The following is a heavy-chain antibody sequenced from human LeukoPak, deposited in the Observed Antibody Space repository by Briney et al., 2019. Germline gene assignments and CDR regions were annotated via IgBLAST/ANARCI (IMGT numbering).Heavy chain of an antibody. J-gene: IGHJ4*02. Sequence: GGSLRLSCAASGLTFSSYAMSWVRQAPGKGLEWVSAISGSGGSTYYADSVKGRFTISRDNSKNTLYLQMNSLRAEDTAVYYRTKARDILTGYYYPAPVFDYWGQGTLVTVSS. D-gene: IGHD3-9*01. CDR2: ISGSGGST. V-gene: IGHV3-23*01. CDR3: TKARDILTGYYYPAPVFDY. CDR1: GLTFSSYA.